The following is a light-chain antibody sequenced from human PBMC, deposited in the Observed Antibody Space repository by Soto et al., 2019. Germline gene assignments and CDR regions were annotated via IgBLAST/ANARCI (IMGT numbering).Light chain of an antibody. CDR3: QQYNSWPPWT. V-gene: IGKV3-15*01. J-gene: IGKJ1*01. Sequence: EIVMTQSPATLSVSPGERATLSCRASQSVNSNLAWYQQKPGQAPRLLIYGASTRATGIPARFSGSGSGTQFTISISSLQSEDFAVYYCQQYNSWPPWTFGPGTKVDIK. CDR2: GAS. CDR1: QSVNSN.